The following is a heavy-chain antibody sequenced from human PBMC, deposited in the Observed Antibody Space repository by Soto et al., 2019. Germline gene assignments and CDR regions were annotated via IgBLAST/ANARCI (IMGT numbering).Heavy chain of an antibody. CDR3: AKELLGYYYDSSGYYYADYFDY. CDR2: IGGSGGST. CDR1: GFTFSSYA. D-gene: IGHD3-22*01. V-gene: IGHV3-23*01. Sequence: PGGSLRLSCAASGFTFSSYAMSWVRQAPGKGLEWVSAIGGSGGSTYYADSVKGRFTISRDNSKNTLYLQMNSLRAEDTAVYYCAKELLGYYYDSSGYYYADYFDYWGQGTLVTVSS. J-gene: IGHJ4*02.